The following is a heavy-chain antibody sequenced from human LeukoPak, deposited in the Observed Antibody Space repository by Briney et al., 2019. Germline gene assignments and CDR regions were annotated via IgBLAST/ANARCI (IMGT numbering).Heavy chain of an antibody. Sequence: PGGSLRLSCAASGFTSSNYWMHWVRQAPGKGLVWVSRINSDGSSTTYADSVKGRFTISRDNAKNTLYLQMNSLRAEDTAVYFCATREGAGTYLNYWGQGTLVTVSS. CDR1: GFTSSNYW. V-gene: IGHV3-74*01. CDR3: ATREGAGTYLNY. D-gene: IGHD3-10*01. J-gene: IGHJ4*02. CDR2: INSDGSST.